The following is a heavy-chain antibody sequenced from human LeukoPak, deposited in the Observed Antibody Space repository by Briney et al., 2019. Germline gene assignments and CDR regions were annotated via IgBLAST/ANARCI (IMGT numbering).Heavy chain of an antibody. CDR1: GGSVSGYY. Sequence: SETLSLTRVVSGGSVSGYYWGWIRQPPGRGLEWIGYVYYSGSTNYNPSFKSRITISVDTSRNQFSLQLSSVTAADTAVYYCAGIHRYCSGGACYVLDNWGQGTLVAVSS. D-gene: IGHD2-15*01. CDR3: AGIHRYCSGGACYVLDN. J-gene: IGHJ4*02. CDR2: VYYSGST. V-gene: IGHV4-59*02.